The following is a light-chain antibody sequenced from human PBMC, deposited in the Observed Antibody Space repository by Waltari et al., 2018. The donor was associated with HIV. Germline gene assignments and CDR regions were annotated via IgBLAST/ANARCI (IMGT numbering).Light chain of an antibody. V-gene: IGLV3-27*01. Sequence: SYELTQPSSVSVSPGQTARITCSGDVLAKKYARWFQQKPGQAPVLVIYKDSERPSGIPERFSGSISGTTVTLTISGAQVEDEADYYCYSAADNNRWVFGEGTKLTVL. CDR3: YSAADNNRWV. CDR2: KDS. CDR1: VLAKKY. J-gene: IGLJ3*02.